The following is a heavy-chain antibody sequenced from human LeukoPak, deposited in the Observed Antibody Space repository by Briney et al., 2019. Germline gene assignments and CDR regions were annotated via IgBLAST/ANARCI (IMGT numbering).Heavy chain of an antibody. D-gene: IGHD3-22*01. CDR2: IYPGDSDT. CDR3: ARRGYYYDSSGYYRPLHAFDI. J-gene: IGHJ3*02. Sequence: PGESLKISCKGSGYSFTSYWIGWVRQMPGKGLEWMGIIYPGDSDTRHSPSFQGQVTISADKSISTAYLQWSSLKASDTAMYYCARRGYYYDSSGYYRPLHAFDIWGQGTMVTVSS. CDR1: GYSFTSYW. V-gene: IGHV5-51*03.